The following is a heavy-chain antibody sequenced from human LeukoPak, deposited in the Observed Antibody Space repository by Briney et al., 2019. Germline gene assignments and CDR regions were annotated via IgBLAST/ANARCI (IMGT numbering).Heavy chain of an antibody. CDR1: GFTFSSYG. D-gene: IGHD5-12*01. J-gene: IGHJ4*02. CDR3: AKETSSGYSGYDYRNYFDY. V-gene: IGHV3-30*18. CDR2: ISYDGSNK. Sequence: PGRSLRLSCAASGFTFSSYGMHWVRQAPGKGLEWVAVISYDGSNKYYADSVKGRFTISRDNSKNTLYLQMNSLGAEDTAVYYCAKETSSGYSGYDYRNYFDYWGQGTLVTVSS.